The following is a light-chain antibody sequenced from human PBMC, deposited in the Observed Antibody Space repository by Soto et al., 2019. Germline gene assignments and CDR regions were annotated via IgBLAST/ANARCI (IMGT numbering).Light chain of an antibody. CDR3: QQYGSSPKT. J-gene: IGKJ1*01. CDR1: QSVSSSY. Sequence: EMVLALSPVTLSLSLGERATLSCRASQSVSSSYLAWYQQKPGQAPRLLIYGASSRATGIPDRFSGSGSGTDFTLTISRLEPEDFAVYYCQQYGSSPKTFGQGTRWIS. CDR2: GAS. V-gene: IGKV3-20*01.